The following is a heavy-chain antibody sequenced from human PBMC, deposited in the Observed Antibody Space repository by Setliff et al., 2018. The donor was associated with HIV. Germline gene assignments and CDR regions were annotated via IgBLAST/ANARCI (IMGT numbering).Heavy chain of an antibody. CDR2: IKQRGSEK. V-gene: IGHV3-7*01. CDR1: GFSFSTYW. CDR3: VRAYYDI. D-gene: IGHD3-10*01. Sequence: GGSLRLSCVASGFSFSTYWMSWVRQAPGKGLEWVANIKQRGSEKYYVDSVKGRFTISRDGAKNSLYLQMNSLRAEDTAVYYCVRAYYDIWGQGTMVTVSS. J-gene: IGHJ3*02.